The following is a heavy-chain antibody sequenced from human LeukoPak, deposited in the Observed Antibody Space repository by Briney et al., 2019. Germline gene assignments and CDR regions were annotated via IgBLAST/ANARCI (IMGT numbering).Heavy chain of an antibody. CDR3: ASTGYCSGGSCYSWRFDP. CDR2: ITHSGST. Sequence: SETLSLTCAVYGGSFSGYYWNWIRQSPGKGLEWIGEITHSGSTNRSSLKSRVPILVDTSTNQFSLKLSSVTAADTAVYYCASTGYCSGGSCYSWRFDPWGQGTLVTVSS. D-gene: IGHD2-15*01. J-gene: IGHJ5*02. V-gene: IGHV4-34*01. CDR1: GGSFSGYY.